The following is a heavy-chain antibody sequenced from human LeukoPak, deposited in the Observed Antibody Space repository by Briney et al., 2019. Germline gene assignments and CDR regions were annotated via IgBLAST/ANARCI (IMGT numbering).Heavy chain of an antibody. CDR1: GYTFTSYY. CDR2: INPSGGST. Sequence: ASVKVSYKASGYTFTSYYMHRVRQAPGQGLEWMGIINPSGGSTSYAQKFQGRVTMTRDTSISTAYMELSRLRSDDTAVYYCARGVGPRDYYDSSGYPNTMADYWGQGTQVTVSS. D-gene: IGHD3-22*01. CDR3: ARGVGPRDYYDSSGYPNTMADY. J-gene: IGHJ4*02. V-gene: IGHV1-46*01.